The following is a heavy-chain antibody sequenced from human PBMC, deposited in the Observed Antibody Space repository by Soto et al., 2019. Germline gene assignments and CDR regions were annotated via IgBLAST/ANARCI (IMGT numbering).Heavy chain of an antibody. J-gene: IGHJ6*01. CDR3: ARDFTAGAIDAGVLYYVLDR. V-gene: IGHV3-33*01. CDR2: IWYDGSQT. D-gene: IGHD1-26*01. Sequence: SLRLSCAASGITFTNYGMHWVRQAPGKGLEWVAVIWYDGSQTRYADSVKGRFTISRDNSQNTLYLQMDSLRAEDTAVYKCARDFTAGAIDAGVLYYVLDRWGRGNKVTVSS. CDR1: GITFTNYG.